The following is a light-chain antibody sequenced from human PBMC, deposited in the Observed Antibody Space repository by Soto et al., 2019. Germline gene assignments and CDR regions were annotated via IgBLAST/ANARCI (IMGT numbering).Light chain of an antibody. J-gene: IGKJ1*01. CDR2: DAS. CDR3: QQRSNWPKT. CDR1: QSVSSY. V-gene: IGKV3-11*01. Sequence: EIVLTQSPATLSLSPGERATLSCRARQSVSSYLAWYQQKPGQAPRLLIYDASNRATGIPARFSGSGSGTDFTLTIGSLEPEDFAVYCCQQRSNWPKTFGQGTKVEIK.